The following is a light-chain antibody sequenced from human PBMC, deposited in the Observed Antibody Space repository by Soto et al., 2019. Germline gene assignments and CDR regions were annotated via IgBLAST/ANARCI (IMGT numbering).Light chain of an antibody. J-gene: IGLJ1*01. CDR3: SSYTSSSPWYF. V-gene: IGLV2-14*01. Sequence: QSALTQPASVSGSPGQSITISCTGTSSDVGGYNYVSWYQQHPGKAPKLMIYDVSNWPSGVSNRFSGSKSGNTAYLTISGLQAEDEADYYCSSYTSSSPWYFFGTGTKHTVL. CDR2: DVS. CDR1: SSDVGGYNY.